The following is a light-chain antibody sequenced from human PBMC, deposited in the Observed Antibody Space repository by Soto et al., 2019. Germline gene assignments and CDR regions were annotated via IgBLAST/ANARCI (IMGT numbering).Light chain of an antibody. Sequence: EIVLTQSPGTLSLSPGERGTLSCRASQSVDSSLLAWYQQKPGQAPRLLIYDGSSRAPGILDRFSGSGSGTDFTLTISRLEPEDFAVYYCQQYGSSPQAFGQGTKVEIK. CDR1: QSVDSSL. CDR3: QQYGSSPQA. J-gene: IGKJ1*01. V-gene: IGKV3-20*01. CDR2: DGS.